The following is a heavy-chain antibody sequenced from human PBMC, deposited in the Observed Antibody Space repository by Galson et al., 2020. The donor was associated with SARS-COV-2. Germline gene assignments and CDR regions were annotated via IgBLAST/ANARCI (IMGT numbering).Heavy chain of an antibody. Sequence: ETLSLTCTVSGDSISSSSYYWGWIRQPPGKGLEWIGSIYYSGSAYYNPSLKSRVTISVDTSKDQFSLKLSSVTAADTAVYYCARDGIMVATDFDFWGQGTLVTVSS. V-gene: IGHV4-39*07. D-gene: IGHD5-12*01. J-gene: IGHJ4*02. CDR1: GDSISSSSYY. CDR3: ARDGIMVATDFDF. CDR2: IYYSGSA.